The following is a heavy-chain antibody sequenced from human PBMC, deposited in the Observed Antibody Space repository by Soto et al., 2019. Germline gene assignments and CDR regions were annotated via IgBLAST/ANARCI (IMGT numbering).Heavy chain of an antibody. CDR1: GDSISSSLYF. V-gene: IGHV4-39*01. J-gene: IGHJ4*02. CDR3: ARNGAAARPLSVFDS. Sequence: QLQLQESGPGLVKPSETLSLTCTVPGDSISSSLYFWGWIRQPPGKGLEWIGNIYNSGNTYYNPSLKSLVSISVDTSKTQSSLQLRSVTAADTAVYYCARNGAAARPLSVFDSWGQGSLVTVSS. CDR2: IYNSGNT. D-gene: IGHD6-6*01.